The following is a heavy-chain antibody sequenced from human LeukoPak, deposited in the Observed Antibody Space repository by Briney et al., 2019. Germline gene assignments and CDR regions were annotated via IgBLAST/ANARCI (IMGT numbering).Heavy chain of an antibody. D-gene: IGHD2-21*01. Sequence: GGSLRLSCAASGFSVSSTYITWLRQAPGKGLEWVSAISGSGGSTYYADSVKGRFTISRDNSKNTLYLQMNSLRAEDTAVYYCARIIRHWGQGTLVTVSS. V-gene: IGHV3-23*01. CDR3: ARIIRH. J-gene: IGHJ4*02. CDR2: ISGSGGST. CDR1: GFSVSSTY.